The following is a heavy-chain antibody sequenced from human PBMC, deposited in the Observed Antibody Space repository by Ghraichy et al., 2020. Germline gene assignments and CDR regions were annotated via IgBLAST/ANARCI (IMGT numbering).Heavy chain of an antibody. Sequence: GGSLRLSCAASGFTFSISDMHWVRQAPGKGLEWVAHVTPNGRNNYYADSVKGRFTISRDNSKNTLYLQMNNLRVEDTAVYYCAKDYSDYGWYFDLWGRGTLVTVSS. D-gene: IGHD3-16*01. CDR3: AKDYSDYGWYFDL. CDR2: VTPNGRNN. CDR1: GFTFSISD. J-gene: IGHJ2*01. V-gene: IGHV3-30*18.